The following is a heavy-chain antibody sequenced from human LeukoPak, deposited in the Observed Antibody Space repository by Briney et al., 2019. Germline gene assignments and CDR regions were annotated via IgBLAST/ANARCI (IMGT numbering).Heavy chain of an antibody. CDR3: ARGVDDFGDFCFDY. J-gene: IGHJ4*02. V-gene: IGHV1-18*01. CDR1: GYTFTSYG. D-gene: IGHD4-17*01. CDR2: ISTYNGET. Sequence: ASVKVSCKASGYTFTSYGISWVRQVPGQGLEWMGWISTYNGETNYAEKVQGRVTLTTDTSTNTAYMEMRSLRSDDTAIYYCARGVDDFGDFCFDYWGRGTQVTVSS.